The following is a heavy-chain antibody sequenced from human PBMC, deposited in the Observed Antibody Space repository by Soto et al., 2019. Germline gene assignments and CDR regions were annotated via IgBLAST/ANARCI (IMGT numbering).Heavy chain of an antibody. CDR2: ISYSGST. CDR3: TRRPYYDFWSGYYMFDF. J-gene: IGHJ4*02. D-gene: IGHD3-3*01. CDR1: GGSISSSSYY. V-gene: IGHV4-39*01. Sequence: PSETLSLTCTVSGGSISSSSYYWGWIRQPPGKGLEWIGSISYSGSTYYNPSLKSRLTISVDTSKNQFSLKLSSVTAADTAIYYCTRRPYYDFWSGYYMFDFWGQGTLVTVS.